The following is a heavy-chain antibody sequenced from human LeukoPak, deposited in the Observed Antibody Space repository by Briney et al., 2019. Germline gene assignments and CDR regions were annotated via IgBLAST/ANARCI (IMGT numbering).Heavy chain of an antibody. V-gene: IGHV3-33*01. CDR3: ARGGRGGSYYWNPTGSDFDY. Sequence: GGSLRLSCAASGFTFSSYGMHWVRQAPGKGLEWVAVIWYDGSNKYYADSVKGRFTISRDDSKNTLYLQMNSLRAEDTAVYYCARGGRGGSYYWNPTGSDFDYWGQGTLVTVPS. CDR1: GFTFSSYG. J-gene: IGHJ4*02. D-gene: IGHD1-26*01. CDR2: IWYDGSNK.